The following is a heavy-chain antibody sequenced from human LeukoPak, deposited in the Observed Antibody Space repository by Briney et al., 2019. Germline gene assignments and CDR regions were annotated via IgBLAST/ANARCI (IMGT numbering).Heavy chain of an antibody. J-gene: IGHJ6*04. V-gene: IGHV4-34*01. D-gene: IGHD2-2*01. CDR3: VRRPVVPAAMGLDV. Sequence: SETLSLXCAVYGGSFSGYYWSWIRQPPGKGLEWIGGINHSGSTNYNPSLKSRVTISVDTSKNQFSLKLSSVTAADTAVYYCVRRPVVPAAMGLDVWGKGTTVTVSS. CDR2: INHSGST. CDR1: GGSFSGYY.